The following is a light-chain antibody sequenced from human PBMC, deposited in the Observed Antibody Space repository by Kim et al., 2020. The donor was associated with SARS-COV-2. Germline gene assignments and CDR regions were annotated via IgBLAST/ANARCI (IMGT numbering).Light chain of an antibody. Sequence: VAPGELATLSCRCRQIINGDFACYQHTPGQAPILLIYGSSTRATVIPARFSGSASRTLFPLIISILPSDDFAVYSCQQYRFWPLTFGGGTKVDIK. V-gene: IGKV3-15*01. J-gene: IGKJ4*01. CDR2: GSS. CDR1: QIINGD. CDR3: QQYRFWPLT.